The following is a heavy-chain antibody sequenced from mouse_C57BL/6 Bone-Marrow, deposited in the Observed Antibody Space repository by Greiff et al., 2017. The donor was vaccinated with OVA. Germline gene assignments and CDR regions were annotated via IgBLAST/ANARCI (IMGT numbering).Heavy chain of an antibody. V-gene: IGHV1-54*01. CDR2: INPGSGGT. J-gene: IGHJ2*01. CDR3: ARVQLRLRFSYYFDY. D-gene: IGHD3-2*02. Sequence: VQLQQSGAELVRPGTSVKVSCKASGYAFTNYLIEWVKQRPGQGLEWIGVINPGSGGTNYNEKFKGKATLTADKSSSTAYMQLSSLTSEDSAVYFCARVQLRLRFSYYFDYWGQGTTLTVSS. CDR1: GYAFTNYL.